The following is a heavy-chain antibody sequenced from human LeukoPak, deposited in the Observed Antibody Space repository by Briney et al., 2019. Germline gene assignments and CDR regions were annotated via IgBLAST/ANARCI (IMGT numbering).Heavy chain of an antibody. V-gene: IGHV3-23*01. CDR3: ARSLGTVTTALIGY. D-gene: IGHD4-17*01. J-gene: IGHJ4*02. Sequence: GGSLRLSCAAPGFTFSNYGMNWVRQAPGKGLEWVSAISGSADSTYYADSVKGRFTISRDNSKNTLYLQMNSLRAEDTAVYYCARSLGTVTTALIGYWGQGTLVTVSS. CDR2: ISGSADST. CDR1: GFTFSNYG.